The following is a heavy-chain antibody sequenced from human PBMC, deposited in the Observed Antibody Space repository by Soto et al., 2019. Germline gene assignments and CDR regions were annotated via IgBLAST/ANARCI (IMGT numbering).Heavy chain of an antibody. CDR1: GGSISSGGYS. D-gene: IGHD5-18*01. V-gene: IGHV4-30-2*05. Sequence: PSATLSLTCAVSGGSISSGGYSWSWIRQPPGKGLEWIGYIHYSGNAYYNPSLKSRTTISTDTSKNQFSLKLRSVTAADTAVYFCAREVDATTVTDAFDIWGQGTMVTVSS. J-gene: IGHJ3*02. CDR2: IHYSGNA. CDR3: AREVDATTVTDAFDI.